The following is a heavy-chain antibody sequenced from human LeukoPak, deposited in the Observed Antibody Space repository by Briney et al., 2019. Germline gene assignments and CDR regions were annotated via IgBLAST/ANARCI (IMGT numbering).Heavy chain of an antibody. Sequence: GGSLRLSCAASGFTFSSYAMHWVRQAPGKGLEYVSAINSNGGSTFYANSVKGRFTISRDNSKNTLHLQMGSLRAEDMAVYYCARDRETTGYYYYMDVWGKGTTVTVSS. V-gene: IGHV3-64*01. J-gene: IGHJ6*03. CDR2: INSNGGST. CDR1: GFTFSSYA. D-gene: IGHD4-17*01. CDR3: ARDRETTGYYYYMDV.